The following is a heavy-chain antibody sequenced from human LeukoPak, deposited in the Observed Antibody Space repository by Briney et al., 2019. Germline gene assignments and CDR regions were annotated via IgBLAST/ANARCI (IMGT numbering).Heavy chain of an antibody. CDR1: GYSFTSYW. CDR2: IYPGDSDT. J-gene: IGHJ6*02. CDR3: ARTSDYRNYWAQHNYYYYGMDV. V-gene: IGHV5-51*01. Sequence: GESLKISCKGSGYSFTSYWIGWVRQMPGKGLEWMGIIYPGDSDTRYSPSFQGQVTISADKSISTAYLQWSSLKASDTAMYYCARTSDYRNYWAQHNYYYYGMDVWGQGTTVTVS. D-gene: IGHD4-11*01.